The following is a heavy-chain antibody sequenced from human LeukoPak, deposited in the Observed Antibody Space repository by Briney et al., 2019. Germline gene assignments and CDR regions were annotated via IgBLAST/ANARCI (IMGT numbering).Heavy chain of an antibody. J-gene: IGHJ4*02. D-gene: IGHD5-12*01. Sequence: SVKVSCKASGGTFSSYAISWVRQAPGQGLEWMGGIIPIFGTANYAQKFQGRVTINADESTSTAYMELSSLRSEDTAVYYCARDIRSGYSGYDEGSVWGQGTLVTVSS. V-gene: IGHV1-69*13. CDR2: IIPIFGTA. CDR3: ARDIRSGYSGYDEGSV. CDR1: GGTFSSYA.